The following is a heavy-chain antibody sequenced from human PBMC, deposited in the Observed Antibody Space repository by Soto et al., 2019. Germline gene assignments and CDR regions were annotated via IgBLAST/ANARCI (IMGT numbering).Heavy chain of an antibody. D-gene: IGHD6-13*01. CDR3: ARTNYGSSWYPVDY. CDR2: ISSSGSTI. V-gene: IGHV3-48*03. Sequence: SGGSLRLSCAASGFTFSSYEMNWVRQAPGKGLEWVSYISSSGSTIYYADSVKGRFTISRDNAKNSLYLQMNSLRAEDTAVYYCARTNYGSSWYPVDYWGQGTLVTVSS. CDR1: GFTFSSYE. J-gene: IGHJ4*02.